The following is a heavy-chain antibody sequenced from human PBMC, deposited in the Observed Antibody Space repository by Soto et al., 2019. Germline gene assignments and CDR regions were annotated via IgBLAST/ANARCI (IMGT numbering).Heavy chain of an antibody. D-gene: IGHD2-15*01. V-gene: IGHV3-33*01. J-gene: IGHJ4*02. CDR3: ARDLRRYCSGGSCYFDY. CDR1: GFTFSSYG. CDR2: IWYDGSNK. Sequence: QVQLVESGGGVVQPGRSLRLSCAASGFTFSSYGMHWVRQAPGKGLEWVAVIWYDGSNKYYADSVKGRFTISRDNSKNTLYLQMNSLRAEDTAVYYCARDLRRYCSGGSCYFDYWGQGTLVTVSS.